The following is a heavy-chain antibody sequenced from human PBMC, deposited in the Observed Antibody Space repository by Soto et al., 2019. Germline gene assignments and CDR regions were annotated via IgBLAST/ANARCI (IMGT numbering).Heavy chain of an antibody. J-gene: IGHJ4*02. CDR2: ISDDGRDK. CDR1: GFTFSSYG. CDR3: AKDSGRGSADYYFDY. Sequence: GGSLRLSCAASGFTFSSYGMHWVRQAPGKGLEWVAVISDDGRDKYHADSVKGRFTISRDNSKNTLYLQMNSLRVEDTAAYYCAKDSGRGSADYYFDYWGQGTLGTVSS. D-gene: IGHD3-10*01. V-gene: IGHV3-30*18.